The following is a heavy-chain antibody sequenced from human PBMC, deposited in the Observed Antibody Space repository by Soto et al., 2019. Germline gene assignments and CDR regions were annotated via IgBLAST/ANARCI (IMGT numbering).Heavy chain of an antibody. V-gene: IGHV1-69*13. D-gene: IGHD3-16*02. Sequence: SVKVSCKASGGTFSSYAISWVRQAPGQGLEWMGGIIPIFGTANYAQKFQGRVTITAGESTSTAYMELSSLRSEDTAVYYCARGVIADGRFLGWFDTWGQGTLVTVSS. J-gene: IGHJ5*02. CDR1: GGTFSSYA. CDR3: ARGVIADGRFLGWFDT. CDR2: IIPIFGTA.